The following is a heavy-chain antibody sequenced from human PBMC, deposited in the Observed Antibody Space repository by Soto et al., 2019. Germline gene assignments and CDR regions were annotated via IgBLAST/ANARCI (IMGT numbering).Heavy chain of an antibody. CDR1: GGSISSYY. J-gene: IGHJ6*02. V-gene: IGHV4-59*12. CDR3: AREYSSGWFAYYYYGMDV. D-gene: IGHD6-19*01. CDR2: IYYSGST. Sequence: QVQLQESGPGLVKPSETLSLTCTVSGGSISSYYWSWIRQPPGKGLEWIGYIYYSGSTNYNPSLKSRVTISVDTSKNQFSLKLSSVTAADTAVYYCAREYSSGWFAYYYYGMDVWGQGTTVTVSS.